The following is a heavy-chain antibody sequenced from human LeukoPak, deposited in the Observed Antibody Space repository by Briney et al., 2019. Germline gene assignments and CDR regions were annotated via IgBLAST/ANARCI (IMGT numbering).Heavy chain of an antibody. D-gene: IGHD3-10*01. V-gene: IGHV4-59*12. J-gene: IGHJ6*02. Sequence: PSETLSLTCTVSGDSISPYYWSWIRQPPGKGLEWVGYFFYRGSTNYNASLKSRVTISVDTSKNQFSLKLSSVTAADTAVYYCARVKEGYYGSGSYYYYGMDVWGQGTTVTVSS. CDR1: GDSISPYY. CDR3: ARVKEGYYGSGSYYYYGMDV. CDR2: FFYRGST.